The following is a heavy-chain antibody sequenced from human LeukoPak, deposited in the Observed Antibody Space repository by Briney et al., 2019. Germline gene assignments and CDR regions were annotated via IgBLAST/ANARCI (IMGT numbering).Heavy chain of an antibody. CDR2: INHSGST. J-gene: IGHJ4*02. CDR1: GGSFSGYY. Sequence: ASETLSLTCAVYGGSFSGYYWSWIRQPPGKGLEWIGEINHSGSTNYNPSLKSRVTISVDTSKNQFSLQLSSVTAADTAVYYCAGGVGGVACYGGQGTLVTVS. CDR3: AGGVGGVACY. V-gene: IGHV4-34*01. D-gene: IGHD3-16*01.